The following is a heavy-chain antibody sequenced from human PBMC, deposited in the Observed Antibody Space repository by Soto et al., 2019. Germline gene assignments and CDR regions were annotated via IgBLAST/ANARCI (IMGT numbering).Heavy chain of an antibody. CDR2: MCYGGGS. Sequence: QLQLQESGPGLVKASETLSLTCSVSGGSIATSASCWGGVRQPPGKGLEWIGRMCYGGGSHFNPSYNPSLKSRVIMSAATSKNQFSLRLTSVTAADTAVYYCARNEGYTMFEYWGQGSLVTVSS. CDR3: ARNEGYTMFEY. J-gene: IGHJ4*02. CDR1: GGSIATSASC. D-gene: IGHD6-13*01. V-gene: IGHV4-39*01.